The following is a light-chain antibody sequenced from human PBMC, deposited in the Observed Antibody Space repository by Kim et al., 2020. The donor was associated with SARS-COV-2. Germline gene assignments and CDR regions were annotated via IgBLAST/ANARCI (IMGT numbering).Light chain of an antibody. Sequence: EIVLTQSPAALSVSPGERVTLSCRASQSVDSNLAWYQQKPGQAPRFLIYGASTRATDIPARFSGSGSGTEFTLIISSLQSEDFAVYYCQQYSHWPPYTFGQGTKVDIK. CDR2: GAS. CDR1: QSVDSN. J-gene: IGKJ2*01. V-gene: IGKV3-15*01. CDR3: QQYSHWPPYT.